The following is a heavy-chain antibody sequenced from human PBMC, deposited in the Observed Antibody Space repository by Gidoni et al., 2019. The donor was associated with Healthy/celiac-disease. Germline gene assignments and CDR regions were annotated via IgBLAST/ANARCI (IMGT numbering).Heavy chain of an antibody. CDR2: MNPNSGNT. J-gene: IGHJ6*02. V-gene: IGHV1-8*01. CDR3: ARGGGYCSGGSCPRQEYYYYYGMDV. CDR1: GYTFTRYD. D-gene: IGHD2-15*01. Sequence: VQLVQSGAEVKKPGASVKVSCKASGYTFTRYDINWVRQATGQGLEWMGWMNPNSGNTGYAQKFQGRVTMTRNTSISTAYMELSSLRSEDTAVYYCARGGGYCSGGSCPRQEYYYYYGMDVWGQGTTVTVSS.